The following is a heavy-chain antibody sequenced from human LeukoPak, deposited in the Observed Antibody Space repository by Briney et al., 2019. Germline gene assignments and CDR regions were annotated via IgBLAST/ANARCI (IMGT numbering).Heavy chain of an antibody. CDR1: GGSISSSTYY. CDR2: IYYSGST. J-gene: IGHJ5*02. CDR3: ARQGEYCSSTSCYGYWFDP. D-gene: IGHD2-2*01. V-gene: IGHV4-39*01. Sequence: SETLSLTCSVSGGSISSSTYYWGWIRQPPGKGLEWIGSIYYSGSTYYNPSLKSRVTISVDTSKNQFSLKLSSVTAADTAVYYCARQGEYCSSTSCYGYWFDPWGQGTLVTVSS.